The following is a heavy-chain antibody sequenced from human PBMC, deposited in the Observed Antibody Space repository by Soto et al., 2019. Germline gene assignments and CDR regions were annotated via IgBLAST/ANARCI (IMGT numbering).Heavy chain of an antibody. V-gene: IGHV4-34*02. CDR1: GGSFSGYY. CDR2: INLSGGT. CDR3: ARGRRSTGVGY. D-gene: IGHD4-17*01. Sequence: QVQLQQWGAGLLKPSETLSLTCGVYGGSFSGYYWSWIRQPPGKGLEWIGEINLSGGTTHNPVLKSRVNMSVDTSKNQSSLKLISVTAADTAIFYCARGRRSTGVGYWGQGTLVTVSS. J-gene: IGHJ4*02.